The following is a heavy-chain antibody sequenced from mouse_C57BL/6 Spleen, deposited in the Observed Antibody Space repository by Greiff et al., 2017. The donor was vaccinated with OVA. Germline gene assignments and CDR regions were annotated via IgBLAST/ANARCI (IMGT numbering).Heavy chain of an antibody. V-gene: IGHV3-6*01. J-gene: IGHJ2*01. CDR1: GYSITSGYY. CDR3: AREDSSYYFDY. Sequence: SLPVLLNPSPSLSLTCSVPGYSITSGYYWNWIRQFPGNKLEWMGYISYDGSNNYNPSLKNRISITRDTSKNQFFLKLNSVTTEDTATYYCAREDSSYYFDYWGQGTTLTVSS. D-gene: IGHD1-1*01. CDR2: ISYDGSN.